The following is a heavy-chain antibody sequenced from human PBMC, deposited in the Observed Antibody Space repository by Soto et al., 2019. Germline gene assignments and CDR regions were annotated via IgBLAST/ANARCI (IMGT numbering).Heavy chain of an antibody. CDR3: ASLRYCSSTSCYTHYYYGMDV. J-gene: IGHJ6*02. D-gene: IGHD2-2*02. CDR2: IIPIFGTA. CDR1: GGTFSSYA. V-gene: IGHV1-69*06. Sequence: SEKVSCKASGGTFSSYAITWVRQAPGQGLEWMGGIIPIFGTANYAQKFQGRVTITADKSTSTAYMELSSLRSEDTAVYYCASLRYCSSTSCYTHYYYGMDVWGQGTTVTVFS.